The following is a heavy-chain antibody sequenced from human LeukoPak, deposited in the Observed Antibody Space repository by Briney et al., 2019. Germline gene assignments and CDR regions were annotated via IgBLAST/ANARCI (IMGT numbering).Heavy chain of an antibody. V-gene: IGHV4-59*01. Sequence: GSLRLSCTVSGGSISSYYWSWIRQPPGKGLEWIGYIYYSGSTNYNPSLKSRVTISVDTSKKQFSLKLSSVAAADTAVYYCAREGAVVAETRFDYWGQGTLVNVSS. CDR1: GGSISSYY. D-gene: IGHD2-15*01. J-gene: IGHJ4*02. CDR2: IYYSGST. CDR3: AREGAVVAETRFDY.